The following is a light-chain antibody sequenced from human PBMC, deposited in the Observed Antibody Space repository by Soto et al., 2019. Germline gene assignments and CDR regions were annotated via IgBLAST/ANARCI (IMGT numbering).Light chain of an antibody. J-gene: IGLJ2*01. Sequence: QPVLTQPPSVSGAPGQRVTISCTGSSSNIGAGYDVHWYQQLPGTAPKLLMYGNKNRPSGVPDRFSGSKSGTSASLVITGLQAEDEADYYCQSYDSSLSGYVVFGGGTKLTVL. CDR3: QSYDSSLSGYVV. CDR2: GNK. V-gene: IGLV1-40*01. CDR1: SSNIGAGYD.